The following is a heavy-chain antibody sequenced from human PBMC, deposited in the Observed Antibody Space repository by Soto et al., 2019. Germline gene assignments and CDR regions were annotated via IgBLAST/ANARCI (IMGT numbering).Heavy chain of an antibody. CDR3: ARDPFTFRLSYVMDV. CDR2: IYINGST. J-gene: IGHJ6*02. V-gene: IGHV3-53*01. CDR1: GFSVRSNN. Sequence: EVQLVESGGGLVQPGRSLRLSCAASGFSVRSNNMNWVRQAPGKGVEWVSVIYINGSTNYADSVKGRFTISRDTYKNTLSLQMNGLRADDTAVCYCARDPFTFRLSYVMDVWGQGTTVTVSS.